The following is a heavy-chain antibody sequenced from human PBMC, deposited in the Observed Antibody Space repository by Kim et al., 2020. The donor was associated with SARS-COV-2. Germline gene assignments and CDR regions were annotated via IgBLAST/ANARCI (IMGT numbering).Heavy chain of an antibody. V-gene: IGHV3-23*01. J-gene: IGHJ4*02. D-gene: IGHD3-10*01. Sequence: DSVQGRFTISRDNSKNTLYLQMNSLRAEDTAVYYCAKVDMVRGVTYYFDHWGQGTLVTVSS. CDR3: AKVDMVRGVTYYFDH.